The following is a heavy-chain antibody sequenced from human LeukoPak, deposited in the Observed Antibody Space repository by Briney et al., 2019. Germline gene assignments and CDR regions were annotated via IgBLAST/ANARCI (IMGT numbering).Heavy chain of an antibody. CDR2: INHSGST. Sequence: PSETLSLTCAVYGGSFSGYYWSWIRQPPGKGLEWIGEINHSGSTNYNPSLKSRVTISVDTSKNQFSLKLSSVTAADTAVYYYARGYYYGSGSPFDYWAREPWSPSPQ. V-gene: IGHV4-34*01. J-gene: IGHJ4*02. D-gene: IGHD3-10*01. CDR1: GGSFSGYY. CDR3: ARGYYYGSGSPFDY.